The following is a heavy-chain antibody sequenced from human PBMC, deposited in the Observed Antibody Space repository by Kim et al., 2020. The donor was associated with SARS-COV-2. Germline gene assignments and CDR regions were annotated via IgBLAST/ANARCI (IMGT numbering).Heavy chain of an antibody. J-gene: IGHJ5*02. CDR2: ISSTPCII. Sequence: GGSLRLSCAASGFTFSNYDMNWARQAPGKGLEWVSSISSTPCIIYYADSVKGRFTVSSDNAKNSLYLQMYSLRDVDSALYYCARSGCTGGSCHSWVGWFDPWGQGTLVTVSS. CDR1: GFTFSNYD. CDR3: ARSGCTGGSCHSWVGWFDP. D-gene: IGHD2-15*01. V-gene: IGHV3-48*02.